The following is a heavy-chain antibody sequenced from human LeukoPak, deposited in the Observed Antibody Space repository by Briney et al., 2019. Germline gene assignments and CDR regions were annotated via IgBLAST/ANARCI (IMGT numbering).Heavy chain of an antibody. J-gene: IGHJ4*02. CDR2: IWYDGSNK. CDR1: GFTFSSYG. V-gene: IGHV3-33*01. Sequence: GGSLRLSCAAPGFTFSSYGMHWVRQAPGKGLEWVAVIWYDGSNKYYADSVKGRFTISRDNSKNTLYLQMNSLRAEDTAVYYCARGTQDFDYWGQGTLVTVSS. CDR3: ARGTQDFDY.